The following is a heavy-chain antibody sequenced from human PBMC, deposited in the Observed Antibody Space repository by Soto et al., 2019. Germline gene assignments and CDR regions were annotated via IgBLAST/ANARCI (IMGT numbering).Heavy chain of an antibody. Sequence: EVQLVESGGGLVQPGGSLRLSCAASGFTFSDHYMDWVRQAPGKGLEWVGRSRNKANSYTTEYAASVRGRFTISRDDSKNSLYLQMNSLKTEDTAVYYCARDLGSGGQGTLVTVSS. CDR3: ARDLGS. V-gene: IGHV3-72*01. J-gene: IGHJ4*02. CDR2: SRNKANSYTT. CDR1: GFTFSDHY.